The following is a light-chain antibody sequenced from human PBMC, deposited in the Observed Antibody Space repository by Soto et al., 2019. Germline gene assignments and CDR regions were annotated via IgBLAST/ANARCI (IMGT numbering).Light chain of an antibody. V-gene: IGLV2-18*02. CDR1: SSDVGSYDR. CDR3: CSWTSSITYV. Sequence: QSALTQPPSVSGSPGQSVAISCTGTSSDVGSYDRVSWYQQPPGTAPKLIISEVSNRPSGVPDRFSGSKSGNTASLTISGLQAEDEADYYCCSWTSSITYVFGTGTKVTVL. J-gene: IGLJ1*01. CDR2: EVS.